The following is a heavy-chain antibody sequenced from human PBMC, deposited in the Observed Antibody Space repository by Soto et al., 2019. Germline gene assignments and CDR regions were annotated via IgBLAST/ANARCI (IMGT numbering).Heavy chain of an antibody. Sequence: QVQLVESGGGVVQPGRSLRLSCAASGFTFSSYAMHWVRQAPGKGLEWVAVISYDGSNKYYADSVKGRFTISRDTSKNTMYLQMNRMRAEDAAVYYCAKDFLGVVVVVAANPGWFDPWGQGTLVTVSS. J-gene: IGHJ5*02. CDR1: GFTFSSYA. CDR2: ISYDGSNK. D-gene: IGHD2-15*01. CDR3: AKDFLGVVVVVAANPGWFDP. V-gene: IGHV3-30-3*01.